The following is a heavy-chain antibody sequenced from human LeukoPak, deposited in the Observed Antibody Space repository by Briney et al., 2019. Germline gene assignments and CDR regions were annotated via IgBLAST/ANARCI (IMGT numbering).Heavy chain of an antibody. D-gene: IGHD5-18*01. V-gene: IGHV3-53*01. J-gene: IGHJ4*02. CDR1: GFTVSIAY. Sequence: GGSLRHSCAASGFTVSIAYMSWVRQAPGKGLEWVSIIYSAGNTYYADSVKGRFTISRDNSKNTLYLQMNSLRVEDTAFYYCARDLAYSRLDYWGQGMLVTVSS. CDR2: IYSAGNT. CDR3: ARDLAYSRLDY.